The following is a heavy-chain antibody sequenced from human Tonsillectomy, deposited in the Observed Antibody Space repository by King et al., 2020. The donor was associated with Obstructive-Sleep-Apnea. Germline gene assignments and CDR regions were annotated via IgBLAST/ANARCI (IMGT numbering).Heavy chain of an antibody. CDR1: GFTFSNAW. V-gene: IGHV3-15*01. Sequence: VQLVESGGGLVKPGGSLRLSCAASGFTFSNAWMSWVRQAPGKGLEWVGRIKSKTDGGTTDYAAPVKGRFTISRDDSKNTLYLQMNSLKTEDTAVYYCTTGGLEGYYYASLGDWGQGTLVTVSS. J-gene: IGHJ4*02. D-gene: IGHD3-22*01. CDR3: TTGGLEGYYYASLGD. CDR2: IKSKTDGGTT.